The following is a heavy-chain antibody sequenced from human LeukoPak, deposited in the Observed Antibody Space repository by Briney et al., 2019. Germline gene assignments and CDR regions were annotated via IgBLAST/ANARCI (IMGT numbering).Heavy chain of an antibody. CDR3: AKDDRWLQFCC. J-gene: IGHJ4*02. V-gene: IGHV3-23*01. Sequence: GGSLRLSCAASGFTFSSYAMSWVRQAPGKGLEWVSTISGSGGSTYYADSVKGRSTISRDNSKNTLYLQMNSLRAEDTAVYYCAKDDRWLQFCCWGQGTLVTVSA. CDR1: GFTFSSYA. D-gene: IGHD5-24*01. CDR2: ISGSGGST.